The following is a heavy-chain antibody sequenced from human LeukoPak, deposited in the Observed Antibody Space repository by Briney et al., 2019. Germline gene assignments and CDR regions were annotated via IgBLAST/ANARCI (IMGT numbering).Heavy chain of an antibody. CDR2: IYYSGST. D-gene: IGHD3-3*02. V-gene: IGHV4-30-4*08. CDR3: AREPIFGVVIMGFDY. CDR1: GGSISSGDYY. J-gene: IGHJ4*02. Sequence: SETLSLTCTVSGGSISSGDYYWSWIRQPPGKGLEWIGYIYYSGSTYYNPSLKSRVSISVDTSKNQFSLKLSSVTAADTAVYYCAREPIFGVVIMGFDYWGQGTLVTVSS.